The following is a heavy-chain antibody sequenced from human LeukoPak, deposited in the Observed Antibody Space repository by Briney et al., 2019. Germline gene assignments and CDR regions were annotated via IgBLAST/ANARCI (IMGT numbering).Heavy chain of an antibody. Sequence: ASVKVSCKSSGYSFTDYFMHWVRQAPGQGLEWMGWINPNNGYANYAHKFQDRVTMTRDTSISTASMELRGLRSDDTAVYYCARWRWEPPDEYYMDVWGEGTTATVTS. D-gene: IGHD1-26*01. CDR2: INPNNGYA. V-gene: IGHV1-2*02. CDR1: GYSFTDYF. CDR3: ARWRWEPPDEYYMDV. J-gene: IGHJ6*03.